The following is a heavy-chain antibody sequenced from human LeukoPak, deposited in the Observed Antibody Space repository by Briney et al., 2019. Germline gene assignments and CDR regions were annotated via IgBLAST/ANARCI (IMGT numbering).Heavy chain of an antibody. CDR1: GFTFSNHG. V-gene: IGHV3-33*01. CDR3: ARDQGTSTTAPKRKGRFDP. J-gene: IGHJ5*02. Sequence: GGSLRLSCAASGFTFSNHGMHWVRQAPGKGLEWVALIWYDGSNKEYAESVKGLFTISRDNSKDTLYLQMNSLRDEDTAVYYCARDQGTSTTAPKRKGRFDPWGQGTLVTVSS. D-gene: IGHD1-1*01. CDR2: IWYDGSNK.